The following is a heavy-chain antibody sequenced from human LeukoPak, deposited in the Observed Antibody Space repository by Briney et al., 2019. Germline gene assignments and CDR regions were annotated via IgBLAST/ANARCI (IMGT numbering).Heavy chain of an antibody. J-gene: IGHJ5*02. CDR1: GGTFSSYA. V-gene: IGHV1-69*13. CDR3: ARERIAAAQNWFDP. CDR2: IIPIFGTA. D-gene: IGHD6-13*01. Sequence: SVKDSCKASGGTFSSYAISWVRQAPGQGLEWMGGIIPIFGTANYAQKFQGRVTITADESTSTAYMELSSLRSEDTAVYYCARERIAAAQNWFDPWGQGTLVTVSS.